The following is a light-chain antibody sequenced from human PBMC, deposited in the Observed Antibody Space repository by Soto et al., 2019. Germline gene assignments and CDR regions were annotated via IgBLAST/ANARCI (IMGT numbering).Light chain of an antibody. J-gene: IGLJ3*02. Sequence: QSVLTQPPSASGSPGQSVAISCTGTSSDVGGYNSVSWYRQHPGKAPKVIIYEVTKRPSGVPDRFSGSKSGNTASLTVSGLQAEDDADYYCSSYAGSNNILFGGGTQLTVL. V-gene: IGLV2-8*01. CDR1: SSDVGGYNS. CDR3: SSYAGSNNIL. CDR2: EVT.